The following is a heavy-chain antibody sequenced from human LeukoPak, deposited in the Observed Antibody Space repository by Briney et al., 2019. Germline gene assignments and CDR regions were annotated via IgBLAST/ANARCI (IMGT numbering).Heavy chain of an antibody. J-gene: IGHJ4*02. V-gene: IGHV3-23*01. CDR1: GFTFSSYA. Sequence: GGSLRLSCAASGFTFSSYAMSWVRQAPGKGLEWVSAISGSGGSTYYADSVKGRFTISRDNSKNTLYLQMNSLRAEDTAVYYCARGHYGSGSYYELDYWGQGTLVTVSS. CDR3: ARGHYGSGSYYELDY. D-gene: IGHD3-10*01. CDR2: ISGSGGST.